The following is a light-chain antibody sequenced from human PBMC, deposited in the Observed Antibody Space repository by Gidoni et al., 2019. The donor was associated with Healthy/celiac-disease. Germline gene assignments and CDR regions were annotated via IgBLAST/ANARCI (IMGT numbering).Light chain of an antibody. J-gene: IGKJ2*01. Sequence: DIQMTQSPSSLSASVGDRVTITCQASQDISNYLNWYQQKPGKAPKLLIYDAPKLETGVPSRFSGSGSGTDFTFTISSLQPEDIATYYWQQYDNLPYTFGQGTKLEIK. CDR3: QQYDNLPYT. CDR2: DAP. V-gene: IGKV1-33*01. CDR1: QDISNY.